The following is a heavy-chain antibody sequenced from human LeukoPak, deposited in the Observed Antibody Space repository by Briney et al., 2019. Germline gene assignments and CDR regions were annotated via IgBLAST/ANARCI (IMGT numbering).Heavy chain of an antibody. CDR1: GFTFDDYG. Sequence: SGGSLRLSCAASGFTFDDYGMSWVRQVPGKGLEWASGINWNGGSTVYADSVKGRFTISRDNAKNSLYLQMNSLRAEASALYYCARGRHTFIAVDYFDYWGQGTLVTVSS. J-gene: IGHJ4*02. D-gene: IGHD6-19*01. V-gene: IGHV3-20*04. CDR2: INWNGGST. CDR3: ARGRHTFIAVDYFDY.